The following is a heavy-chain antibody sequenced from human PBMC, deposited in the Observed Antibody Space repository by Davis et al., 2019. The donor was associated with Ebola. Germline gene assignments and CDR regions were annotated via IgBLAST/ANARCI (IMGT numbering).Heavy chain of an antibody. V-gene: IGHV4-59*01. CDR3: ARGSSTYYGDYPFDY. D-gene: IGHD4-17*01. J-gene: IGHJ4*02. CDR2: TYYSGST. Sequence: SETLSLTCAVYGGSFSGYYWSWIRQPPGKGLEWIGYTYYSGSTNYNPSLKSRVTISVDTSKNQFSLKLSSVTAADTAVYYCARGSSTYYGDYPFDYWGQGTLVTVSS. CDR1: GGSFSGYY.